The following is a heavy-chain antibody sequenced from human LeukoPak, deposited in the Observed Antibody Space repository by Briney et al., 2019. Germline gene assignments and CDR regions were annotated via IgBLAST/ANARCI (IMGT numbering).Heavy chain of an antibody. CDR3: ARAHSSSWYMDY. J-gene: IGHJ4*02. Sequence: SETLSLTCSVSVGSISSYYWSWIPQPPGKGLEWIGYIYYSGSTNYNPSLKSRVTISVDTSENQLSLKLSSVTAADTAVYYCARAHSSSWYMDYWGQGTLVTVSS. CDR2: IYYSGST. D-gene: IGHD6-13*01. V-gene: IGHV4-59*01. CDR1: VGSISSYY.